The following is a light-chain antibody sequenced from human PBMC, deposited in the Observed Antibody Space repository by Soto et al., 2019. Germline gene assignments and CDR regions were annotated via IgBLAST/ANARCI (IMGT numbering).Light chain of an antibody. CDR3: SSYTSSSTLFV. V-gene: IGLV2-14*01. J-gene: IGLJ1*01. CDR2: EVN. Sequence: QSVLTQPASVSGSPGQSITISCTGTSSDVGVYNYVSWYQQHPGKAPKLMIYEVNNRPSGVSNRFSGSKSGNTASLTISGLQAEDEADYYCSSYTSSSTLFVFGTGTKLT. CDR1: SSDVGVYNY.